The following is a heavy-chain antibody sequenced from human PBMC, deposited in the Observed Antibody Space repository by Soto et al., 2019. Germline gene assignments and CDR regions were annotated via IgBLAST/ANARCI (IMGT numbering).Heavy chain of an antibody. Sequence: QVHLVQSGAEVKKPGASVKVSCKGSGYDFTTYGITWVRQAPGQGLEWMAWISAHNGNTDYAQKLQARVTVTRDTSTSTAYMELRSMRSEHTAVYYCARGRYGDYWGQGALVTVSS. CDR2: ISAHNGNT. J-gene: IGHJ4*02. D-gene: IGHD1-1*01. CDR1: GYDFTTYG. V-gene: IGHV1-18*01. CDR3: ARGRYGDY.